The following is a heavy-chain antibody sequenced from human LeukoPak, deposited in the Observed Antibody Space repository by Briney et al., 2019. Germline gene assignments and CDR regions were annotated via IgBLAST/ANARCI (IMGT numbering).Heavy chain of an antibody. V-gene: IGHV1-46*01. CDR2: INPSGGTT. Sequence: ASVKVSCKASGYTFTNYGISWVRQAPGQGLEWMGVINPSGGTTLYAQKFQGRVTMTRDTSTSTVYMELSSLRSEDTAVYYCARGYCNGGSCYSFYYWGQGTLVTVSS. D-gene: IGHD2-15*01. CDR1: GYTFTNYG. J-gene: IGHJ4*02. CDR3: ARGYCNGGSCYSFYY.